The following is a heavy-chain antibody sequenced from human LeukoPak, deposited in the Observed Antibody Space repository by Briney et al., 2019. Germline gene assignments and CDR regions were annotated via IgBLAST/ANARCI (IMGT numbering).Heavy chain of an antibody. J-gene: IGHJ5*02. CDR2: IIPLFGTA. D-gene: IGHD3-10*01. CDR3: ASSGLGGSGNYHRTWYNWFDP. CDR1: GGTFSSYA. Sequence: GASVKVSCKASGGTFSSYAISWVRQAPGQGLEWMGGIIPLFGTANYGQKSQGRVTITADKSTSTAYMELSSLRSEDTAVCYCASSGLGGSGNYHRTWYNWFDPWGQGTLITVSS. V-gene: IGHV1-69*06.